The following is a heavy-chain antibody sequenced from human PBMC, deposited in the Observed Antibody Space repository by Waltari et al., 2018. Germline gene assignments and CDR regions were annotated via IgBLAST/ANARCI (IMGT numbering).Heavy chain of an antibody. D-gene: IGHD3-16*01. CDR3: ARDLGAGYYYYGMDV. CDR1: GFTFSSYS. Sequence: EVQLVESGGGLVKPGGSLRLSCAASGFTFSSYSMNWVRQAPGKGLEWVSSISSSSSYIYYADSVKGRFTISRDNAKNSLYLQMNSLRAEDTAVYYCARDLGAGYYYYGMDVWGQGTTVTVPS. CDR2: ISSSSSYI. V-gene: IGHV3-21*01. J-gene: IGHJ6*02.